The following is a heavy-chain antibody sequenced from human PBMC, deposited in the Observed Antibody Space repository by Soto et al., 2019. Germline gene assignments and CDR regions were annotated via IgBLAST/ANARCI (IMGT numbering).Heavy chain of an antibody. CDR2: IYYSGST. CDR1: CGSISSGVYY. Sequence: LSLTCTVSCGSISSGVYYWSWIRQHPGKGLEWIVYIYYSGSTYYNPSLKSRVTISVDTSKNQFSLKLSSVTAADTAVYYCARGSHCSSTSCQYGYYYYGMDVWGQGTTVTVSS. CDR3: ARGSHCSSTSCQYGYYYYGMDV. D-gene: IGHD2-2*01. V-gene: IGHV4-31*03. J-gene: IGHJ6*02.